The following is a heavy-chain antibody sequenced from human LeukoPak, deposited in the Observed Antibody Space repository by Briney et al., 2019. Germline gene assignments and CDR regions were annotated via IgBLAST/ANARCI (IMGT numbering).Heavy chain of an antibody. Sequence: GGSPRLSCAASGFTFDDYAMHWVRQAPGKGLEWVSGISWNSGTIGYADSVRGRFTISRDNAKNSLYLQMNSLRAEDMALYYCAKDRLWQFDAFDVWGQGTLITVSS. V-gene: IGHV3-9*03. J-gene: IGHJ3*01. CDR2: ISWNSGTI. CDR3: AKDRLWQFDAFDV. D-gene: IGHD4/OR15-4a*01. CDR1: GFTFDDYA.